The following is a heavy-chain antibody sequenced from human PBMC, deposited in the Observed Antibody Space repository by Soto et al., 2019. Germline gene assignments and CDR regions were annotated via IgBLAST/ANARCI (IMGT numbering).Heavy chain of an antibody. J-gene: IGHJ6*02. Sequence: GGSLRLSCAASGFTFSSYAMSWVRQAPGKGLEWVSAISGSGGSTYYADPVKGRFTISRDNSKNTLYLQMNSLRAEDTAVYYCAKGEGYYVSSGYYQDYYYYGMDVWGQGTTVTVSS. CDR1: GFTFSSYA. CDR3: AKGEGYYVSSGYYQDYYYYGMDV. D-gene: IGHD3-22*01. V-gene: IGHV3-23*01. CDR2: ISGSGGST.